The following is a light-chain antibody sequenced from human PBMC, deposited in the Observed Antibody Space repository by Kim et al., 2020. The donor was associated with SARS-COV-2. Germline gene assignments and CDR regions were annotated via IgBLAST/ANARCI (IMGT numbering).Light chain of an antibody. Sequence: PGESATLTCRASQSVSSNYLAWYHQRPGQAPRLLIYLASTRATGAPDRFSGSGSGTDFTLTIRRLEPEDSGVFYCQQYDTSPYTFGQGTKLEI. J-gene: IGKJ2*01. CDR2: LAS. CDR1: QSVSSNY. CDR3: QQYDTSPYT. V-gene: IGKV3-20*01.